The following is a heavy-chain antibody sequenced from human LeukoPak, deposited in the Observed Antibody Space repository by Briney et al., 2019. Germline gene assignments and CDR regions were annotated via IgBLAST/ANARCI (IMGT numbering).Heavy chain of an antibody. CDR2: IYTSGST. Sequence: SETLSLTCTVSGGSLSSYYWNWIRQPAGKGLEWIGRIYTSGSTNYNPSLKSRVTMSVDTSKNQFSLKLSSVTAADTALYYCARRFCSGGSCYSDRGAFDIWGQGTVVTVSS. J-gene: IGHJ3*02. V-gene: IGHV4-4*07. D-gene: IGHD2-15*01. CDR3: ARRFCSGGSCYSDRGAFDI. CDR1: GGSLSSYY.